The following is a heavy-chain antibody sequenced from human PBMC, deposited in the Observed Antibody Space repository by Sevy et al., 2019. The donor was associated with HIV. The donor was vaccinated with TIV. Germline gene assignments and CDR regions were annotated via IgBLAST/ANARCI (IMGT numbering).Heavy chain of an antibody. D-gene: IGHD3-22*01. Sequence: GGSLRLSCAASGFTFSSYAMSWVRQAPGKGLEWVSAISGSGGSTYYADSVKGRFTISRDNSKNTLYLQMNSLRAEDTVVYYCAKDFDYYDSSGYSAFDIWGQGTMVTVSS. V-gene: IGHV3-23*01. CDR3: AKDFDYYDSSGYSAFDI. CDR2: ISGSGGST. J-gene: IGHJ3*02. CDR1: GFTFSSYA.